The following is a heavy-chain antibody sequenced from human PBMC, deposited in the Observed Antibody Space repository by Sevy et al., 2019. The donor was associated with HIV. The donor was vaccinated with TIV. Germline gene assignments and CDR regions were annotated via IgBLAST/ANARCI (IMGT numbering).Heavy chain of an antibody. Sequence: GGSLRLSCAASGFTFSSYAMHWVRQAPGKGLEWVAVISYDGSNKYYVDSVKGRFTISRDNSKNTLYLQMNSLRAEDTAVYYCARAGEHIVVVTATYYFDYWGQGTLVTVSS. CDR3: ARAGEHIVVVTATYYFDY. J-gene: IGHJ4*02. V-gene: IGHV3-30*04. CDR1: GFTFSSYA. D-gene: IGHD2-21*02. CDR2: ISYDGSNK.